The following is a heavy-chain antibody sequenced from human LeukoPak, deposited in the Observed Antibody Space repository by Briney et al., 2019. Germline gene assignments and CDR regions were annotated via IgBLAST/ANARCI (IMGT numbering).Heavy chain of an antibody. CDR2: ISYDGSNK. D-gene: IGHD1-26*01. Sequence: TGGSLRLSCAASGFPFSSYAMHWVRQAPGKGLEWVAVISYDGSNKYYADSVKGRFTISRDNSKNTLYLQMNSLSAEDTAVYYCARDLSGSYSFDCWGQGTLVTVSS. J-gene: IGHJ4*02. CDR3: ARDLSGSYSFDC. CDR1: GFPFSSYA. V-gene: IGHV3-30*04.